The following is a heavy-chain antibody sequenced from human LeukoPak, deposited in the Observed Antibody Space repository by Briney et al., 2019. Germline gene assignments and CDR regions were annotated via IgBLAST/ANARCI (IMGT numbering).Heavy chain of an antibody. D-gene: IGHD3-16*01. CDR1: GYIFIVYY. J-gene: IGHJ3*01. V-gene: IGHV1-2*02. Sequence: SVKVFCSASGYIFIVYYMHWLPQAPGQGPEWVGWMHPKSGGTNYAQKFHGRVTMTIDTPISTAYMELSRLRSDDTALYYGAYSWGKRGDAFDVWGRGTMVTVSS. CDR3: AYSWGKRGDAFDV. CDR2: MHPKSGGT.